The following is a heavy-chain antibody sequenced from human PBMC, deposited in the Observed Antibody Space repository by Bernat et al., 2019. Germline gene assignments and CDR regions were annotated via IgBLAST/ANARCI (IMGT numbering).Heavy chain of an antibody. CDR2: ISGSGGST. V-gene: IGHV3-23*01. CDR1: GFTFSSYA. CDR3: AKDLQYSSSWYPYYYYDMDV. Sequence: EVQLLESGGGLVQPGGSLRLSCAASGFTFSSYAMSWVRQAPGKGLEWVSAISGSGGSTYYADSVKGRFTISRDNSKNTLYLQMNSLRAEDTAVYYCAKDLQYSSSWYPYYYYDMDVWGQGTTVTVSS. D-gene: IGHD6-13*01. J-gene: IGHJ6*02.